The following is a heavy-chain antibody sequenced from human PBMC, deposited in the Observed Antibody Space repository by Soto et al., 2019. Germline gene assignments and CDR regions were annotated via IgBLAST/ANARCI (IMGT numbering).Heavy chain of an antibody. V-gene: IGHV4-61*05. CDR3: ARGLGYHYGYLSFDY. CDR2: VYYTGNT. Sequence: SETLSLTCTVSGGSISTSRYYWGWIRQPPGKGLEWIGYVYYTGNTKYNPSLKSRVTISLDTSRNQFSLKLSSVTAADTAVYYCARGLGYHYGYLSFDYWGQGALVTVSS. D-gene: IGHD5-18*01. CDR1: GGSISTSRYY. J-gene: IGHJ4*02.